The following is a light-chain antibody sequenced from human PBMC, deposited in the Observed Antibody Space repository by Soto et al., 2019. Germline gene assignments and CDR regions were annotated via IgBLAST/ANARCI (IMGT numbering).Light chain of an antibody. CDR1: QIVSSS. J-gene: IGKJ1*01. CDR3: QQYGSSPRT. CDR2: GAS. Sequence: EIVMTLSPATLSVSPGERATLSCRASQIVSSSLAWYQRKRGQAPRLLIYGASSRATGITDRFSGSGSGTDFTLTISRLEPEDFAVYYCQQYGSSPRTFGQGTKVDIK. V-gene: IGKV3-20*01.